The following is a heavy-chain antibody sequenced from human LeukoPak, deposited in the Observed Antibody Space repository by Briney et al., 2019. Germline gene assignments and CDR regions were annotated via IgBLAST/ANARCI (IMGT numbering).Heavy chain of an antibody. J-gene: IGHJ4*02. Sequence: SSETLSLTCTVSGGSISSYYWSWIRQPPGKGLEWIGYIYYSGSTNYNLSLKSRVTISVDTSKNQFSLKLSSVTAADTAVYYCARGKIGTSCYDYWGQGTLVTVSS. V-gene: IGHV4-59*01. CDR2: IYYSGST. CDR1: GGSISSYY. D-gene: IGHD2-2*01. CDR3: ARGKIGTSCYDY.